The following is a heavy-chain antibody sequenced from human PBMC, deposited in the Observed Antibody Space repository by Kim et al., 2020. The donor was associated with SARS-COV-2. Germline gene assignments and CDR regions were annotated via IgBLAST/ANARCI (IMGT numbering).Heavy chain of an antibody. CDR3: TAESNITAAPAYYCYYYGMDV. Sequence: GWSLRLSCAASGFTFSNAWMSWVRQAPGKGLEWVGRIKSKTDGGTTDYAAPVKGRFTISRDDSKNTLYLQMNSLKTEDTAVYYCTAESNITAAPAYYCYYYGMDVWGQGNTVTVSS. D-gene: IGHD3-3*01. V-gene: IGHV3-15*01. J-gene: IGHJ6*02. CDR2: IKSKTDGGTT. CDR1: GFTFSNAW.